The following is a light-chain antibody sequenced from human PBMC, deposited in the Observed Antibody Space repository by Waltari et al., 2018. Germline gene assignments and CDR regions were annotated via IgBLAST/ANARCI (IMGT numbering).Light chain of an antibody. CDR1: SNDLGGYNS. CDR2: DFS. CDR3: SSQSSNNVVL. Sequence: QSALTQPASVSWSPGQSVTIFCTGTSNDLGGYNSVSWYQEHPVQAPRLIIYDFSDRPSGVSDRFSGSKSGNTASLTISGLQAEDEADYYCSSQSSNNVVLFGGGTKLTVL. J-gene: IGLJ2*01. V-gene: IGLV2-14*01.